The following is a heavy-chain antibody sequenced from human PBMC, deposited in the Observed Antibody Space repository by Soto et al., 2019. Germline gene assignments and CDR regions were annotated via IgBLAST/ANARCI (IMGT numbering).Heavy chain of an antibody. CDR1: GYTFTVYY. CDR3: ARDLAKGGGSAGFDY. D-gene: IGHD2-15*01. CDR2: INPNSGGT. Sequence: GASVKVSCKASGYTFTVYYIHCVLQSRLQCLDWMGCINPNSGGTKYPQKFQGRVTMTRDTSIRTVYMSLTGLKSDDTAVYFCARDLAKGGGSAGFDYWGQGTLVTVSS. V-gene: IGHV1-2*02. J-gene: IGHJ4*02.